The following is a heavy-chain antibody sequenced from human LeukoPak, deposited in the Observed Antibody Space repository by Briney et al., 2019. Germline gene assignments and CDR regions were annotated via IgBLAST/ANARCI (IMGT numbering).Heavy chain of an antibody. V-gene: IGHV3-23*01. CDR2: ISGSGGST. CDR3: AKALGYYYDSSGYYREDYFDY. CDR1: GFTFSSYA. Sequence: GGSLRLSCAASGFTFSSYAMSWVRQAPGKGLEWVPAISGSGGSTYYADSVRGRFTISRDNSKNTLYLQMNSLRAEDTAVYYCAKALGYYYDSSGYYREDYFDYWGQGTLVTVSS. D-gene: IGHD3-22*01. J-gene: IGHJ4*02.